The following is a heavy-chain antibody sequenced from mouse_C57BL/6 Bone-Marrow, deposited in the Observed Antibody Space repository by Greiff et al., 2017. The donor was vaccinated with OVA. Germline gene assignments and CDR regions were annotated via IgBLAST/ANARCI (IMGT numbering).Heavy chain of an antibody. Sequence: QVQLQQPGAELARPGASVKMSCKASGYTFTSYTMHWVKQRPGQGLEWIGYINPSSGYTKYNQKFKDKATLTADKSSSTAYMQLSSLTSEDSAVYYCAILDSSGSWFAYWGQGTLVTVSA. CDR3: AILDSSGSWFAY. CDR1: GYTFTSYT. V-gene: IGHV1-4*01. J-gene: IGHJ3*01. CDR2: INPSSGYT. D-gene: IGHD3-2*02.